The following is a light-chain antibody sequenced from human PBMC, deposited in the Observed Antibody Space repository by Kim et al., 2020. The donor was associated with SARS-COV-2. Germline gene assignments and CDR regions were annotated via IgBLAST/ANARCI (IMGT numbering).Light chain of an antibody. CDR1: DFVEKY. Sequence: SASPGQTAIITCSGYDFVEKYVGWYQQKPGQALVLLIYQAVKRPSLIPERFSGSNSGNTATLTISGTQAMDEAAYYCQAWDSNTASFGGGTQLTVL. CDR2: QAV. CDR3: QAWDSNTAS. V-gene: IGLV3-1*01. J-gene: IGLJ2*01.